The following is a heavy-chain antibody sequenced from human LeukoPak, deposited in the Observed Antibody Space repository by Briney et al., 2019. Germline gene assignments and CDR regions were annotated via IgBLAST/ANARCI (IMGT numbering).Heavy chain of an antibody. CDR1: GFTFSSYE. CDR2: ISSSGSTI. V-gene: IGHV3-48*03. CDR3: AKDRCSNGIGCLYYYMDV. J-gene: IGHJ6*03. Sequence: GGSLRLSCAASGFTFSSYEMNWVRQAPGKGLEWVSYISSSGSTIYYADSVKGRFSISRDNSKNTLYLQMNSLRAEDTAVYYCAKDRCSNGIGCLYYYMDVWGKGTTVTISS. D-gene: IGHD2-8*01.